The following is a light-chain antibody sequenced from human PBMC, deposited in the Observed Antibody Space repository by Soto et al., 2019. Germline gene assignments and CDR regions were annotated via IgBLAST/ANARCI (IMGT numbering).Light chain of an antibody. J-gene: IGKJ2*01. CDR3: QQYNSYSRT. CDR1: QGINSY. Sequence: DIQLTQSPSFLSASVGDRVTITCRASQGINSYLAWYQQKPGKAPKLLIYAASTMQSGVPSRFSGSGSGTEFTLTISSLQPEDFATYYCQQYNSYSRTFGQGTQLEIK. CDR2: AAS. V-gene: IGKV1-9*01.